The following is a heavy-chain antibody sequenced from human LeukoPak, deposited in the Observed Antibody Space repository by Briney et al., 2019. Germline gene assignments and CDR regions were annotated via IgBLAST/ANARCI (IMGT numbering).Heavy chain of an antibody. J-gene: IGHJ4*02. Sequence: GGSLRLSCAASGFIFSSYAMHWVRQAPGKGLEWVAVISYDGSNKYYADSVKGRFTISRDNSKNTLYLQMNSLRAEDTAVYYCARGIAVAGTALYYFDYWGQGTLVTVSS. CDR1: GFIFSSYA. D-gene: IGHD6-19*01. CDR2: ISYDGSNK. CDR3: ARGIAVAGTALYYFDY. V-gene: IGHV3-30*01.